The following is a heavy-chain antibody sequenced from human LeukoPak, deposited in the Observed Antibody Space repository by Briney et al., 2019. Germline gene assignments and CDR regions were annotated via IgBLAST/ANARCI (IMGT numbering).Heavy chain of an antibody. V-gene: IGHV4-30-2*06. CDR2: IHQSGDT. J-gene: IGHJ4*02. Sequence: SETLSLTCTVSGDSIFSGGYYWSWIRQSPGKGLEWIAYIHQSGDTYSNPSLGSRVTASADRSNNQFSLRVSSVTAADTAVYYCARVGSYYSFDYWGQGTLVTVSS. D-gene: IGHD1-26*01. CDR1: GDSIFSGGYY. CDR3: ARVGSYYSFDY.